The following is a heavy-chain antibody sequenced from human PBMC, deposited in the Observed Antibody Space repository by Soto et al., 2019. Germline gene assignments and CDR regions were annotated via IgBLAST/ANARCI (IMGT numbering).Heavy chain of an antibody. V-gene: IGHV4-31*03. Sequence: NPSETLSLTCTVSGVSVSTGGYFWTWIRQHPGKGLEWIGNIYYSGMTYYNPSLRGRVSISLDPSENQFSLKLSSVTAADTAVYYCARVTGIAAAPFDPWGQGTLVTVSS. CDR1: GVSVSTGGYF. CDR2: IYYSGMT. D-gene: IGHD6-13*01. J-gene: IGHJ5*02. CDR3: ARVTGIAAAPFDP.